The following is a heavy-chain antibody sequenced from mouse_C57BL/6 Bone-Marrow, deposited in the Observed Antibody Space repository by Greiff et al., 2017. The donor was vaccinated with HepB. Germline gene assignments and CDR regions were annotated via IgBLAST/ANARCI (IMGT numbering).Heavy chain of an antibody. D-gene: IGHD1-1*01. J-gene: IGHJ1*03. Sequence: VQLVESGAELVKPGASVKISCKASGYAFSSYWMNWVKQRPGKGLEWIGQIYPGDGDTNYNGKFKGKATLTADKSSSTAYMQLSSLTSEDFAVYFCARDYYGSSSSHWYFDVWDTGTTVTVSS. CDR1: GYAFSSYW. CDR2: IYPGDGDT. V-gene: IGHV1-80*01. CDR3: ARDYYGSSSSHWYFDV.